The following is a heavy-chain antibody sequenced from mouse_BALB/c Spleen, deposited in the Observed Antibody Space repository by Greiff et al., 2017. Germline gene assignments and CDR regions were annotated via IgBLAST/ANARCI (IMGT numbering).Heavy chain of an antibody. J-gene: IGHJ4*01. CDR3: ARDSYAMDY. Sequence: DVHLVESGGGLVQPGGSLRLSCATSGFTFTDYYMSWVRQPPGKALEWLGFIRNKANGYTTEYSASVKGRFTISRDNSQSILYLQMNTLRAEDSATYYCARDSYAMDYWGQGTSVTVSS. CDR1: GFTFTDYY. V-gene: IGHV7-3*02. CDR2: IRNKANGYTT.